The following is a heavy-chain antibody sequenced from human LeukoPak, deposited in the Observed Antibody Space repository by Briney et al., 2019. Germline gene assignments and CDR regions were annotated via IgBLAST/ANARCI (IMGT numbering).Heavy chain of an antibody. CDR3: ARGYSSFDY. D-gene: IGHD6-19*01. Sequence: GGSLRLSCAASGFTFSSYGMHWVRQAPGKGLEWVAVIWYDGSNKYYADSVKGRFTISRDNAKNSLYLQMNSLRAEDTAVYYCARGYSSFDYWGQGTLVTVSS. CDR1: GFTFSSYG. V-gene: IGHV3-33*01. CDR2: IWYDGSNK. J-gene: IGHJ4*02.